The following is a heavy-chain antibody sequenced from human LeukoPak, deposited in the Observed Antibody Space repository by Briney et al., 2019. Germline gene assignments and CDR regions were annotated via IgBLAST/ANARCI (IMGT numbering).Heavy chain of an antibody. CDR3: ASELSQGAFDI. Sequence: SETLSLTCTVSGGSISSGGYSWSWIRQPPGKGLEWIGYIYHSGSTYYNPSLKSRVTISVDRSKNQFSLKLSSVTAADTAVYYCASELSQGAFDIWGQETMVTVSS. J-gene: IGHJ3*02. CDR2: IYHSGST. D-gene: IGHD2-15*01. CDR1: GGSISSGGYS. V-gene: IGHV4-30-2*01.